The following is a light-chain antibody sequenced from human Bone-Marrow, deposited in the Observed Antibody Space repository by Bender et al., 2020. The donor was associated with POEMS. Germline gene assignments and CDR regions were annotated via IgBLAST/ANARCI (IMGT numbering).Light chain of an antibody. CDR3: SAWDDSLHGWV. CDR2: YDD. Sequence: QSVVTQPPSLSEAPRQRVTISCSGSSSNIGNHGVNWYQQLPGEAPKLLIYYDDLLTPGVSDRVSASKSGTSSSLAISELQSEDVARYYFSAWDDSLHGWVFGGGTKLTVL. V-gene: IGLV1-36*01. J-gene: IGLJ3*02. CDR1: SSNIGNHG.